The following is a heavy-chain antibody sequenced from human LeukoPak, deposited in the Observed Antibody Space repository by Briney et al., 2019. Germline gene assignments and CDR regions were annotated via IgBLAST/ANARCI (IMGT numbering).Heavy chain of an antibody. V-gene: IGHV3-33*08. D-gene: IGHD6-13*01. CDR3: ASAYSSSWYYYMDV. CDR1: GFTFSSYA. Sequence: GGSLRLSCAASGFTFSSYAMSWVRQAPGKGLEWVAVIWYDGSNKYYADSVKGRFTISRDNSKNTLYLQMNSLRAEDTAVYYCASAYSSSWYYYMDVWGKGATVTVSS. CDR2: IWYDGSNK. J-gene: IGHJ6*03.